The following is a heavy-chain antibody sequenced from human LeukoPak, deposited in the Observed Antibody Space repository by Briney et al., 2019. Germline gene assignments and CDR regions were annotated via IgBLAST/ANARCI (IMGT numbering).Heavy chain of an antibody. CDR3: AREPYCSSTSCHGVP. CDR2: IIPIFGTA. J-gene: IGHJ4*02. Sequence: ASVKVSCKASGGTFSSYAISWVRQAPGQGLEWMGGIIPIFGTANYAQKFQGRVTITADESTSTAYMELSSLRSEDTAVYYCAREPYCSSTSCHGVPWGQGTLVTVSS. D-gene: IGHD2-2*01. CDR1: GGTFSSYA. V-gene: IGHV1-69*13.